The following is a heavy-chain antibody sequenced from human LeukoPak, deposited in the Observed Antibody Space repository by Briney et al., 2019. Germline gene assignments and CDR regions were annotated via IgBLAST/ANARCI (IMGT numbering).Heavy chain of an antibody. V-gene: IGHV1-69*04. Sequence: SVKVSCKASGGTFSSYAISWVRQAPGQGLEWMGRIIPILGIANYAQKFQGRVTITADKSTSTAYMELSSLRSEDTAVYYCASAFYDGSGYYRDYFDYWGQGTLVTVSS. CDR1: GGTFSSYA. CDR2: IIPILGIA. D-gene: IGHD3-22*01. CDR3: ASAFYDGSGYYRDYFDY. J-gene: IGHJ4*02.